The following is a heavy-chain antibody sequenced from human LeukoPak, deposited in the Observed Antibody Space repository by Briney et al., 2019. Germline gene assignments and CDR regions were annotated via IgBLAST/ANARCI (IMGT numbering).Heavy chain of an antibody. V-gene: IGHV3-7*01. CDR3: TRESDHSNYPGTFDH. D-gene: IGHD4-11*01. CDR1: GFTFSTYW. CDR2: IKHDRSEK. Sequence: GGSLRLSCAASGFTFSTYWMSWVRQAPGKGLEWVANIKHDRSEKYYVDSVKGRFTISRDNAKNSLYLQMNSLRAEDTAVYYCTRESDHSNYPGTFDHWGQGTRVTVSS. J-gene: IGHJ4*02.